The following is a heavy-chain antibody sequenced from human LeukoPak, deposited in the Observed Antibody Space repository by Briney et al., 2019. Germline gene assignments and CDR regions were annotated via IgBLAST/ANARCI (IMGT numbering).Heavy chain of an antibody. Sequence: GGSLRLSCGASSFTFSSYAMSWVRQAPGKGLEWISAISGSAGSTYYADSVKGRFTISRDNSKNTLYLQMNSLRAEDTAVYYCAKDRWLQGYFDYWGQGTLVTVSS. D-gene: IGHD5-24*01. CDR2: ISGSAGST. CDR1: SFTFSSYA. J-gene: IGHJ4*02. V-gene: IGHV3-23*01. CDR3: AKDRWLQGYFDY.